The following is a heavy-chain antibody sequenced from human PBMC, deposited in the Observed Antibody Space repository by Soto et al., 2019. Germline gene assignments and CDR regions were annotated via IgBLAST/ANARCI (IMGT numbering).Heavy chain of an antibody. J-gene: IGHJ4*02. Sequence: QVQLQESGPGLVKPSETLSLTCTVSGGSISSYYWSWIRQPPGKGLEWIGYIYYSGSTNYNHSLKSRVTISVDTSKNQFSLKLSSVTAADTAVYYCARHGAPVEGLLTAAYYFDYWGQGTLVTVSS. CDR1: GGSISSYY. CDR3: ARHGAPVEGLLTAAYYFDY. V-gene: IGHV4-59*08. D-gene: IGHD2-15*01. CDR2: IYYSGST.